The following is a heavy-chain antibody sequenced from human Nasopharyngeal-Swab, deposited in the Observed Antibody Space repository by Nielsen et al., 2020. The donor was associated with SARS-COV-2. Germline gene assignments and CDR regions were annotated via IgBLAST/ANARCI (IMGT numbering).Heavy chain of an antibody. CDR2: ISYDGSNK. CDR1: GFTFSSYA. V-gene: IGHV3-30-3*01. Sequence: GESLKISCAASGFTFSSYAMHWVRQAPGKGLEWVAVISYDGSNKYYADSVKGRFTISRDNAKNSLYLQMNSLRDEDTAAYYCARGSLRHFDYWGQGTLVTVPS. CDR3: ARGSLRHFDY. J-gene: IGHJ4*02. D-gene: IGHD5-12*01.